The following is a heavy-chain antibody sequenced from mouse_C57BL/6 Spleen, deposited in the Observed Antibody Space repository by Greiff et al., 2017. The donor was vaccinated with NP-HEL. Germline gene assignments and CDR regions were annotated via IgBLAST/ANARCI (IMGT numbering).Heavy chain of an antibody. J-gene: IGHJ2*01. CDR1: GYSFSSYW. CDR3: AISDVITTVVATDY. Sequence: QVQLQQFGAELVKPGASVMISCKPSGYSFSSYWMNWVKQRPGEGLEWIGQFYHGDGDTIYNGKSKGRATLTADKSSSTAYMQLSSLTSEDSAVYFCAISDVITTVVATDYWGQGTTLTISS. CDR2: FYHGDGDT. D-gene: IGHD1-1*01. V-gene: IGHV1-80*01.